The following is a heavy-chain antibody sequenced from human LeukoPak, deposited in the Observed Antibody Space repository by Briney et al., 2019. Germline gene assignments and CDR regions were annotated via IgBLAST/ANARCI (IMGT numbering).Heavy chain of an antibody. Sequence: GGSLRLSCSASGFTFSGYAMLWVRQAPGKGLEWVSAISGSGGNTYYADSVKGRFTISRDHSKTTLFLQMNSLRAEDTAVYYCAKDLHDYGNYVGWFDSWGQGTLVTVSS. J-gene: IGHJ5*01. CDR1: GFTFSGYA. CDR3: AKDLHDYGNYVGWFDS. D-gene: IGHD4-11*01. CDR2: ISGSGGNT. V-gene: IGHV3-23*01.